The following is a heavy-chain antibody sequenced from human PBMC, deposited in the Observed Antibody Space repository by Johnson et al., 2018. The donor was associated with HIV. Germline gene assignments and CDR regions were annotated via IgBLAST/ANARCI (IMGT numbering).Heavy chain of an antibody. D-gene: IGHD3-22*01. CDR1: GFTFSSYG. Sequence: QVQLVESGGDLIQPGGSLRLSCAASGFTFSSYGMHWVRQAPGKGLEWVAIIRYDGSNKYYADSVKGRFTISRNNVRNSLYLQMSSLRAADTAVYYCARHYYDSSGYSLDAYDIWGQGTMVTVSS. J-gene: IGHJ3*02. CDR3: ARHYYDSSGYSLDAYDI. CDR2: IRYDGSNK. V-gene: IGHV3-33*01.